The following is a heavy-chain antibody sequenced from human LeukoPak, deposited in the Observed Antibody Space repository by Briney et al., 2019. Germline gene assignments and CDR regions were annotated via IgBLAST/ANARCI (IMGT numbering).Heavy chain of an antibody. V-gene: IGHV3-48*03. CDR2: ITPDGGAQ. CDR3: ARGQWGLDV. D-gene: IGHD1-26*01. CDR1: GFTFSSYV. J-gene: IGHJ4*02. Sequence: GGSLRLSCAASGFTFSSYVMSWVRQAPGKALEWVAYITPDGGAQYYANSVKGRFTLSWDNTRNSVYLQMNSLRADDSAVYYCARGQWGLDVWGQGTLVFVSS.